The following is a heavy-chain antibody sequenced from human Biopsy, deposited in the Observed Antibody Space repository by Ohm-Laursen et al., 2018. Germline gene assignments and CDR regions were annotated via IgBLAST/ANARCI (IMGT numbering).Heavy chain of an antibody. CDR3: ARAGPYYSDF. Sequence: SLRLSCAASGFTFSNYAMGWVRQAPGKGLECVSSIGSDARSTLYADSVQGRFTISRDNSKNTLYLQIDNLRAEDTALYYCARAGPYYSDFWGQGTLVTVFS. J-gene: IGHJ4*02. V-gene: IGHV3-23*01. CDR2: IGSDARST. CDR1: GFTFSNYA.